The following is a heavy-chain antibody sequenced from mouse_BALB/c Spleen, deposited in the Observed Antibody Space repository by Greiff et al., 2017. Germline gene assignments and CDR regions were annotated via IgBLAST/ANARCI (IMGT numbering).Heavy chain of an antibody. CDR3: ARDYGSSSRFAY. Sequence: EVQLQESGPGLVKPSQSLSLTCTVTGYSITSDYAWNWIRQFPGNKLEWMGYISYSGSTSYNPSLKSRISITRDTSKNQFFLQLNSVTTEDTATYYCARDYGSSSRFAYWGQGTLVTVSA. CDR2: ISYSGST. D-gene: IGHD1-1*01. J-gene: IGHJ3*01. CDR1: GYSITSDYA. V-gene: IGHV3-2*02.